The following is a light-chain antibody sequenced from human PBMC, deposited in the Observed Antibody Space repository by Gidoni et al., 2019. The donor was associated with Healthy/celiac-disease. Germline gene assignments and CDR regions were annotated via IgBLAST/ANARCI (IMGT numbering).Light chain of an antibody. CDR2: GAS. J-gene: IGKJ4*01. CDR3: QQYNNWPALT. CDR1: QSVSSN. V-gene: IGKV3-15*01. Sequence: IVMTQSPATLSVSPGERATLSCRASQSVSSNLAWYQQKPGQAPRLLIYGASTRATGIPARFSGSGSGTEFTLTISSLQSEDFAVYYCQQYNNWPALTFGGXTKVEI.